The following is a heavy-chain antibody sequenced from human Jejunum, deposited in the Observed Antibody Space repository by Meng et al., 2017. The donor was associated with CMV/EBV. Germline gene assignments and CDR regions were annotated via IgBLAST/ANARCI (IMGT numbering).Heavy chain of an antibody. CDR1: GFTFENFA. CDR3: ARRDFQAKYIGMDV. Sequence: SGFTFENFAMHWVRQAPGKGLEWVAGIVWHSGSIGYADSVEGRFTISRDNAKNSLYLQMNSLTTEDTALYYCARRDFQAKYIGMDVWGQGTTVTVSS. V-gene: IGHV3-9*01. CDR2: IVWHSGSI. J-gene: IGHJ6*02. D-gene: IGHD6-6*01.